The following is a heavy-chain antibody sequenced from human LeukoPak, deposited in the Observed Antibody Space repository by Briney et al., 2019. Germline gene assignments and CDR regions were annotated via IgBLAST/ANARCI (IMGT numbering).Heavy chain of an antibody. D-gene: IGHD1-26*01. CDR1: GYTFTSYD. Sequence: VASVKVSCKASGYTFTSYDINWVRQATGQGLEWMGWMNPNSGNTGYAQKFQGRVTMTRNTSISTAYMELSSLRSEDTAVYYCARTHALHSGSYIRRSGVDYWGQGTLVTVSS. CDR2: MNPNSGNT. J-gene: IGHJ4*02. CDR3: ARTHALHSGSYIRRSGVDY. V-gene: IGHV1-8*01.